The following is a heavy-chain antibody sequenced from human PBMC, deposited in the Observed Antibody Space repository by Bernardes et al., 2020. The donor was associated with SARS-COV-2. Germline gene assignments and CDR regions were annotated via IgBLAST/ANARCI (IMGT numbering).Heavy chain of an antibody. J-gene: IGHJ6*02. CDR2: FRSSNNYI. V-gene: IGHV3-21*01. D-gene: IGHD5-12*01. CDR3: ARRQDSGYDYAARGNYYGMDV. CDR1: GFTFRSYS. Sequence: GGSLRLSCEASGFTFRSYSMSWVRQAPGKGLEWVSSFRSSNNYIYYADSVKGRFTISRDNAKSSLYLQMISLRVEDTAVYYCARRQDSGYDYAARGNYYGMDVWGHGTTVTVSS.